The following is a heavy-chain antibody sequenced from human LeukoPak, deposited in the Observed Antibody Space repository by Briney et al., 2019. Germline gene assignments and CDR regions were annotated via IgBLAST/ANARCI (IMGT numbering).Heavy chain of an antibody. Sequence: GGPLRLSCAASGFTFNSYGMHWVRQAPDKGLEWVAVISFDGSDKYYADSVKGRFTISRDNPKNTLYLQMNSLRAEDTAVYYCVKAVLQWFGDLLPRDYGMDVWGQGTTVTVSS. CDR3: VKAVLQWFGDLLPRDYGMDV. J-gene: IGHJ6*02. CDR2: ISFDGSDK. CDR1: GFTFNSYG. D-gene: IGHD3-10*01. V-gene: IGHV3-30*18.